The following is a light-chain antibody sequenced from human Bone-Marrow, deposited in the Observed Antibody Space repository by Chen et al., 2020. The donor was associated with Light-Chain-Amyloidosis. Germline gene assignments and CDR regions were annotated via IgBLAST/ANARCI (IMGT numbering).Light chain of an antibody. Sequence: EIVLTQSPATLSLSPGVRATLSCRASQSVRNYLAWYQQKPGQAPRLLIYDASTRATGIPVRFSGSGSGTDFTLTINSLEPEDFAVYYCQQRSSWPITFGPGTRVDIK. J-gene: IGKJ3*01. CDR3: QQRSSWPIT. CDR1: QSVRNY. CDR2: DAS. V-gene: IGKV3-11*01.